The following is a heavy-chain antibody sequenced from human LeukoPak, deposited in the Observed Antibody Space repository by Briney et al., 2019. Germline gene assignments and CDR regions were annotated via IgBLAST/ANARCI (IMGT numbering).Heavy chain of an antibody. V-gene: IGHV3-48*03. D-gene: IGHD3-10*01. J-gene: IGHJ4*02. CDR3: ARDSAGSGSYVGYFEY. Sequence: GGSLRLSCAASGFTFSSYGMGWVRLAPAKGLEWVSYISSSGSTIYYADSVKGRFTISRDKAKNSLYLQMNSLRAEDTAVYYCARDSAGSGSYVGYFEYWGQGTLVTVSS. CDR1: GFTFSSYG. CDR2: ISSSGSTI.